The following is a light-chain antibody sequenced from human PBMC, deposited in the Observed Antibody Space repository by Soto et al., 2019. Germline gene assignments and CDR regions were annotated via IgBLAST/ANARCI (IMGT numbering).Light chain of an antibody. J-gene: IGKJ4*01. V-gene: IGKV3-11*01. CDR3: QQRSNWPLT. CDR2: DAS. CDR1: QSVSSY. Sequence: EIGLTQSPATLSLSPGERATLSCRASQSVSSYLAWYQQNPGQAPRLLIYDASNRATGIPARFSGSGSGTDFTLTISSLEPEDFAVYYCQQRSNWPLTFGGGTKVEIK.